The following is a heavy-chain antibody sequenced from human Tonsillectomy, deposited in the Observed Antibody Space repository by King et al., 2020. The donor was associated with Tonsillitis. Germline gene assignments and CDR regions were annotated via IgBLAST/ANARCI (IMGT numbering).Heavy chain of an antibody. Sequence: VQLVQSGAELKKSGESLRISCKGSGYSFTSYWISWVRQMPGKGLEWMGKIDPSDSYTNYSPSFQGHVIFSADKSISTAYLQWSSLKASDTAMYYCARHSIAVAGPAFDYWGQGTLVTVSS. J-gene: IGHJ4*02. CDR1: GYSFTSYW. CDR2: IDPSDSYT. D-gene: IGHD6-19*01. CDR3: ARHSIAVAGPAFDY. V-gene: IGHV5-10-1*03.